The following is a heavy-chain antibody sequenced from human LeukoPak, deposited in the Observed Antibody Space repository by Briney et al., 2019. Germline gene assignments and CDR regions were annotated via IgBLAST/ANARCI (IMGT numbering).Heavy chain of an antibody. CDR2: IYYSGST. CDR1: GGSISSYY. Sequence: SETLSLTCTVSGGSISSYYWSCIRQPPGKGLEWIGYIYYSGSTNYNPSLKSRVTISVDTSKNQFSLKLSSVTAADTAVYYCARDTGYYPHWYFDLWGRGTLVTASS. V-gene: IGHV4-59*01. CDR3: ARDTGYYPHWYFDL. J-gene: IGHJ2*01. D-gene: IGHD3-9*01.